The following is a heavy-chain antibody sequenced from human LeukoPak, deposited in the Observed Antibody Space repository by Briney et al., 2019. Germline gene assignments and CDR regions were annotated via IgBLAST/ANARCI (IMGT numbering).Heavy chain of an antibody. CDR3: ARAAAETGAFRDNWFDP. V-gene: IGHV3-30*02. CDR1: GFTFSSYG. CDR2: IHHDGSNK. Sequence: GGSLRLSCAASGFTFSSYGMHWVRQAPGRGLDWVAFIHHDGSNKYYADSVKGRFTISRDNSKNTLYLQMNSLRAEDTAVYYCARAAAETGAFRDNWFDPWGQGTLVTVSS. D-gene: IGHD6-19*01. J-gene: IGHJ5*02.